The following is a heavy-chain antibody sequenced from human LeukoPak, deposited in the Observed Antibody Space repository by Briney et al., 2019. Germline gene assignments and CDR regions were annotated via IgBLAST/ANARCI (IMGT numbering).Heavy chain of an antibody. J-gene: IGHJ4*02. D-gene: IGHD3-3*01. CDR1: GGSISSYY. CDR3: ARWSGDYSFDY. Sequence: PSETLSLTCTVSGGSISSYYWSWIRQPPGKGLEWIGRIYTSGSTNSNPSPKSRVPMSVDTEKNQFSLKLSSVTAADTAVYYCARWSGDYSFDYWGEGTLVTVSS. V-gene: IGHV4-4*07. CDR2: IYTSGST.